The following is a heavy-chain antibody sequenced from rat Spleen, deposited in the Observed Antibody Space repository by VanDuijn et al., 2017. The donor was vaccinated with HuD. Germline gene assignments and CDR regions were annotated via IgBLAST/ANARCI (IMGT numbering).Heavy chain of an antibody. Sequence: EVQLVVSGGGLVQPGRSMKLSGVVSGITFSNYYMAWGGSASTKGLELVASITTGGGNTYYRDSVKGRFTISRDNAKSTLYLQMDSLRSEDTATYYCARQWLTGSHWFFDFWGPGTMVTVSS. J-gene: IGHJ1*01. CDR3: ARQWLTGSHWFFDF. CDR1: GITFSNYY. V-gene: IGHV5-25*01. CDR2: ITTGGGNT. D-gene: IGHD1-4*01.